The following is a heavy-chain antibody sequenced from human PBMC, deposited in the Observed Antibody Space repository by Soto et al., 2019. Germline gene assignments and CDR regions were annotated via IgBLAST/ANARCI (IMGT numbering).Heavy chain of an antibody. CDR1: GYTFTSYG. J-gene: IGHJ4*02. CDR3: ASSSTSRVFDY. D-gene: IGHD2-2*01. CDR2: LSAYNGNT. Sequence: SVKVSCKASGYTFTSYGISWVRQAPGQGLEWMGWLSAYNGNTNYAQKLQGRVTMTTDTSTSTAYMELRSLRSDDTAVYYCASSSTSRVFDYWGQGTLVTVSS. V-gene: IGHV1-18*04.